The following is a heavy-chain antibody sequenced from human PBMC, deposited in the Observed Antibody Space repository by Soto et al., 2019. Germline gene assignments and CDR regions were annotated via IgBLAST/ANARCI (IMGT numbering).Heavy chain of an antibody. J-gene: IGHJ1*01. CDR2: ISGSGGST. D-gene: IGHD3-10*01. CDR3: AKEGMTMVRDPGFQH. V-gene: IGHV3-23*01. CDR1: GFTFSSYA. Sequence: EVQLLESGGGLVQPGGSLRLSCAASGFTFSSYAMRGVRPAPGKGLEWVSAISGSGGSTYYADSVKGRFTISRDNSKNTLYLQMNSMRAEETAVYYCAKEGMTMVRDPGFQHWGQGTLVTVSS.